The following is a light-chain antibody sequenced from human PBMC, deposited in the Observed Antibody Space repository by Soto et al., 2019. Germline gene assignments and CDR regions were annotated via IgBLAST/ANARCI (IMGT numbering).Light chain of an antibody. CDR2: AAS. V-gene: IGKV1-9*01. J-gene: IGKJ2*01. Sequence: DIQLTQSPSFLSASVGDRVTITCRASQAISSSLAWYQHKPGKAPKLLLYAASTLQNGVPSSFSGSGSVTEFTLTISSLQPEDCAPYYGQHLNYYRYSVGQWTKVEIK. CDR1: QAISSS. CDR3: QHLNYYRYS.